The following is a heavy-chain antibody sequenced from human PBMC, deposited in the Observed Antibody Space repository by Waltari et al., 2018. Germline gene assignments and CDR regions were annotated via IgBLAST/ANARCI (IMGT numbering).Heavy chain of an antibody. Sequence: QLQLQESGPGLVKPSGTLSLICAVSGDSMSSTHWWSWVRQTPGKGLEWIGQVNGSGRTNYNPSFASRVTISLDTSTHHFALKVTSATAADTAFYYCARDRGRGLYLDTWGPGILVTVSP. V-gene: IGHV4-4*02. CDR3: ARDRGRGLYLDT. CDR2: VNGSGRT. CDR1: GDSMSSTHW. J-gene: IGHJ4*02. D-gene: IGHD1-1*01.